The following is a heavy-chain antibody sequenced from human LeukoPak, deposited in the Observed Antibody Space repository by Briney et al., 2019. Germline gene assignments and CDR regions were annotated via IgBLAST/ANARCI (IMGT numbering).Heavy chain of an antibody. CDR1: GGSISSYY. CDR2: IYYSGST. Sequence: SETLSLTCTVSGGSISSYYWSWIRQPPGKGLEWIGYIYYSGSTNYNPSLKSRVTISVDTSKNQFSLKLSSVTAADTAVYYCASQYYYGYFDYWGQGTLVTVSS. J-gene: IGHJ4*02. CDR3: ASQYYYGYFDY. V-gene: IGHV4-59*08. D-gene: IGHD3-10*01.